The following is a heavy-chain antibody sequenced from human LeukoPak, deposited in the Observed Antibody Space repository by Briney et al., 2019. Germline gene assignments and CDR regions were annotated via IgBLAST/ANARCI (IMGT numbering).Heavy chain of an antibody. CDR1: XXXXTGYY. Sequence: ASVKVSCKXXXXXXTGYYMHWVRQAPGQGLEWMGWINPNSGGTNYAQKFQGRVTMTRDTSISTAYMELSRLRSDDTAVYYCARDGLDYWGQGTLVTVSS. CDR2: INPNSGGT. J-gene: IGHJ4*02. V-gene: IGHV1-2*02. CDR3: ARDGLDY.